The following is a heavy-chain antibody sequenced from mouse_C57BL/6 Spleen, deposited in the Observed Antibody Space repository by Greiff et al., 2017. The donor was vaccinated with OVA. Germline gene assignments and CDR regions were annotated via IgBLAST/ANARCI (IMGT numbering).Heavy chain of an antibody. J-gene: IGHJ4*01. CDR3: TTLGGKGGYYAMDY. D-gene: IGHD2-1*01. CDR1: GFNIKDYY. CDR2: IDPEDGDT. Sequence: EVQLQQSGAELVRPGASVKLSCTASGFNIKDYYMHWVKQRPEQGLEWIGRIDPEDGDTECAPKFQGKATMTADTSSNTAYLQLSSLTSEDTAVYYCTTLGGKGGYYAMDYWGQGTSVTVSS. V-gene: IGHV14-1*01.